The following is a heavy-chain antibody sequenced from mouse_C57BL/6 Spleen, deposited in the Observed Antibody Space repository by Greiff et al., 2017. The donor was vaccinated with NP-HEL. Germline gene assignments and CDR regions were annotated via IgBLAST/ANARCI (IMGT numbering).Heavy chain of an antibody. CDR3: ARRLLRAYYFDY. J-gene: IGHJ2*01. Sequence: EVQLQQSGPVLVKPGASVKMSCKASGYTFTDYYMNWVKQSHGKSLEWIGVINPYNGGTSYNQKFKGKATLTVDKSSSTAYMELNSLTSEDSAVYYFARRLLRAYYFDYWGQGTTLTVSS. D-gene: IGHD1-1*01. CDR1: GYTFTDYY. CDR2: INPYNGGT. V-gene: IGHV1-19*01.